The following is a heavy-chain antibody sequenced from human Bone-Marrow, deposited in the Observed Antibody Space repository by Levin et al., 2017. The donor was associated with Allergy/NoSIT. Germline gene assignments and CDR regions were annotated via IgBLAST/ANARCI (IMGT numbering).Heavy chain of an antibody. CDR2: ISGSGGST. Sequence: GGSLRLSCVASGFAFGFAFNNYAMSWVRQAPGKGLEWVSAISGSGGSTYYADSMKGRFTSSRDNSKDTLYLHMNSLRAEDTAVYYSAKDQSFYFWSSSDSESAFGLWGQGTVVTVSS. D-gene: IGHD3-3*01. CDR1: GFAFGFAFNNYA. CDR3: AKDQSFYFWSSSDSESAFGL. J-gene: IGHJ3*01. V-gene: IGHV3-23*01.